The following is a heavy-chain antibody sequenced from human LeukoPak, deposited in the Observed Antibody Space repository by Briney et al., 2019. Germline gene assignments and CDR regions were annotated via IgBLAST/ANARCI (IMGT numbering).Heavy chain of an antibody. Sequence: GASVKVSCKASGYTFTSYGISWVRQAPGQGLEWMGWISAYNGNTNYAQKLQGRVTMTTDTSTSTACMELRSLRSDDTAVYYCARVMMGYSGYETYDWFDPWAREPWSPSPQ. D-gene: IGHD5-12*01. CDR1: GYTFTSYG. V-gene: IGHV1-18*04. CDR2: ISAYNGNT. CDR3: ARVMMGYSGYETYDWFDP. J-gene: IGHJ5*02.